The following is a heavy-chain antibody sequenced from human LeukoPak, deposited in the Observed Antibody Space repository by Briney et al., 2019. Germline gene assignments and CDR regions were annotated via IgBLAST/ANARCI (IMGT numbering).Heavy chain of an antibody. CDR1: GGSFSGYY. D-gene: IGHD2-2*01. CDR3: ARGQGPYCSSTSCYLGLRSYYYYGMDV. V-gene: IGHV4-34*01. J-gene: IGHJ6*02. CDR2: INHSGST. Sequence: PSETLSLTCAVYGGSFSGYYWSWIRQPPGKGLEWIGEINHSGSTNYNLSLKSRVTISVDTSKNQFSLKLSSVTAADTAVYYCARGQGPYCSSTSCYLGLRSYYYYGMDVWGQGTTVTVSS.